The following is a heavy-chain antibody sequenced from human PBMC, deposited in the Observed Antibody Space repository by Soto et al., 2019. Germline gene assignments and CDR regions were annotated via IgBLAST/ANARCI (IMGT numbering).Heavy chain of an antibody. CDR2: ISGYNGDT. CDR1: GYTFTRYG. V-gene: IGHV1-18*01. Sequence: GASVKVSCKASGYTFTRYGISWVRQAPGQGLEWMGWISGYNGDTNYAQKVQGRVTMTIDTSTSTAYMELRSLTSDDTAIYYCAINGQLPYYCYGMDVWGQGTTVTVSS. D-gene: IGHD1-1*01. J-gene: IGHJ6*02. CDR3: AINGQLPYYCYGMDV.